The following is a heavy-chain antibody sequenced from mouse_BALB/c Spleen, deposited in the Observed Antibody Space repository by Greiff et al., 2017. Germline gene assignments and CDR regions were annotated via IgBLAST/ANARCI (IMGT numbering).Heavy chain of an antibody. CDR1: GFTFSSYT. CDR3: ARRDGYDRGYYAMDY. Sequence: EVKLVESGGGLVQPGGSLKLSCAASGFTFSSYTMSWVRQTPEKRLEWVAYISNGGGSTYYPDTVKGRFTISRDNAKNTLYLQMSSLKSEDTAMYYCARRDGYDRGYYAMDYWGQGTSVTVSS. D-gene: IGHD2-2*01. V-gene: IGHV5-12-2*01. J-gene: IGHJ4*01. CDR2: ISNGGGST.